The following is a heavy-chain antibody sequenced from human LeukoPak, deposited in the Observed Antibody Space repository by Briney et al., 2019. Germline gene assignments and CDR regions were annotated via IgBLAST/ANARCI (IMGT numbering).Heavy chain of an antibody. J-gene: IGHJ4*02. D-gene: IGHD3-22*01. V-gene: IGHV3-74*01. CDR2: INSDGSWT. CDR3: VSFYETY. Sequence: PGGSLRLSCAASGNYWVHWVRQVPGKGLVWVSHINSDGSWTSYADSVKGRFTISKGNAKNTVYLQMNSLRAEDTAVYYCVSFYETYWGRGTLVTVSS. CDR1: GNYW.